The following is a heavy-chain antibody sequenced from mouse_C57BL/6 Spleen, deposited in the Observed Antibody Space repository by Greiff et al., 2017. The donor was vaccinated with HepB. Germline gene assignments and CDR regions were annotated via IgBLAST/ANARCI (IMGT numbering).Heavy chain of an antibody. CDR2: ISSGSSTI. D-gene: IGHD1-1*01. Sequence: EVQRVESGGGLVKPGGSLKLSCAASGFTFSDYGMHWVRQAPEKGLEWVAYISSGSSTIYYADTVKGRFTISRDNAKNTLFLQMTSLRSEDTAMYYCASRYYGSSHWYFDVWGTGTTVTVSS. CDR1: GFTFSDYG. CDR3: ASRYYGSSHWYFDV. J-gene: IGHJ1*03. V-gene: IGHV5-17*01.